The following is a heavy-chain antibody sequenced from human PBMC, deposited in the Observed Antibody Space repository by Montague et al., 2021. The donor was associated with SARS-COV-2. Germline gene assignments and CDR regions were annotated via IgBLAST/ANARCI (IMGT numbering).Heavy chain of an antibody. CDR3: ARRPGASYYVFWSGGFDI. CDR1: GASINSGSYS. J-gene: IGHJ3*02. D-gene: IGHD3-3*01. V-gene: IGHV4-39*01. Sequence: SETLSLTCTVSGASINSGSYSWDWIRQPPGKGLEWIGSIHYSGSTSYTPSLKSRVTISIDKSKNHFSLRVNSVTAADSAVYFCARRPGASYYVFWSGGFDIWGQGTMVTVS. CDR2: IHYSGST.